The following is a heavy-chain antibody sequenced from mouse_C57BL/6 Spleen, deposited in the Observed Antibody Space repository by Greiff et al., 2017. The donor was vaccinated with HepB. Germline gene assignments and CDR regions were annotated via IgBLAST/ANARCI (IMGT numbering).Heavy chain of an antibody. J-gene: IGHJ4*01. CDR3: ARAFERFDAMDY. Sequence: EVKLVESGPGLVKPSQSLSLTCSVTGYSITSGYYWNWIRQFPGNKLEWMGYISYDRSNNYNPSLKNRISITRDTSKNQFFLKLNSVTTEDTATYYCARAFERFDAMDYWGQGTSVTVSS. CDR1: GYSITSGYY. CDR2: ISYDRSN. V-gene: IGHV3-6*01.